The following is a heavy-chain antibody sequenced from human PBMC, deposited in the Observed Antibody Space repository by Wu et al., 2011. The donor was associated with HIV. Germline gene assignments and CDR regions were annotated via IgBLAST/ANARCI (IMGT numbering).Heavy chain of an antibody. J-gene: IGHJ4*02. Sequence: QVQLVQSGAEVKKPGSSVKVSCKASGGTFSSYAISWVRQAPGQGLEWMGGIIPIFGTANYAQKFQGRVTITTDESTSTAYMELSSLRSEDTAVYYCASNGGSDSSGYYSYFDYWAREPWSPSPQ. CDR1: GGTFSSYA. CDR2: IIPIFGTA. CDR3: ASNGGSDSSGYYSYFDY. V-gene: IGHV1-69*05. D-gene: IGHD3-22*01.